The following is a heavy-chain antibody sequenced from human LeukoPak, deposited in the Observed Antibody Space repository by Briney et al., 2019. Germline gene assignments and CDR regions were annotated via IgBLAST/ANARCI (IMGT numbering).Heavy chain of an antibody. CDR3: ARQGKDYYYYYGMDV. CDR1: GGSISSYY. CDR2: IYYSGST. V-gene: IGHV4-59*01. J-gene: IGHJ6*02. Sequence: SETLSLTCTVSGGSISSYYWSWIRQPPGKGLEWIGYIYYSGSTNYNPSLKSRVTISVDTSKNQFSLKLSPVTAADTAVYYCARQGKDYYYYYGMDVWGQGTTVTVSS.